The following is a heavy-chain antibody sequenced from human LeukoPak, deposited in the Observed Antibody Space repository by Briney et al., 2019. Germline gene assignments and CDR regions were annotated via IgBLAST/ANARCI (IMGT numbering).Heavy chain of an antibody. CDR2: INPNSGGT. Sequence: ASVKVSCKASGYTFTGYYMHWVRQAPGQGLEWMGWINPNSGGTNYAQKFQGRVTMTTDTSTSTAYMELRSLRSDDTAVYYCARALLRYFDWLLSGFDYWGQGTLVTVSS. CDR1: GYTFTGYY. CDR3: ARALLRYFDWLLSGFDY. J-gene: IGHJ4*02. V-gene: IGHV1-2*02. D-gene: IGHD3-9*01.